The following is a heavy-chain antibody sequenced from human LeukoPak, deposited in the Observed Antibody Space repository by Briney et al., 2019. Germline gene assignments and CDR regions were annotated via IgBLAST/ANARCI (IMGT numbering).Heavy chain of an antibody. J-gene: IGHJ4*02. CDR2: MKVDGTDI. CDR3: ARQRGYSYGRFDF. Sequence: GGSLRLSCTASGFTFSSYSMNWVRQAPGKGLEWVANMKVDGTDIHYVDSVKGRFTFSRDNAKNSLYLQMNSLRAEDTAVYYCARQRGYSYGRFDFWGQGTLVTVSS. V-gene: IGHV3-7*01. CDR1: GFTFSSYS. D-gene: IGHD5-18*01.